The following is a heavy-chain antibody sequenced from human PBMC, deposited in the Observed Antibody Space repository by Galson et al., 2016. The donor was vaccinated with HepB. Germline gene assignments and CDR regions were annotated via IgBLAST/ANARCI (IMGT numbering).Heavy chain of an antibody. Sequence: SLRLSCAASGITVSSYVMSWVRQAPGKGLEWVSGITGSASNTYYADSVRGRFAISRDISENRLFLQMNSLRADDTAVYYCAKGWGDVWGNGTTVTVSS. V-gene: IGHV3-23*01. CDR2: ITGSASNT. J-gene: IGHJ6*04. D-gene: IGHD3-16*01. CDR3: AKGWGDV. CDR1: GITVSSYV.